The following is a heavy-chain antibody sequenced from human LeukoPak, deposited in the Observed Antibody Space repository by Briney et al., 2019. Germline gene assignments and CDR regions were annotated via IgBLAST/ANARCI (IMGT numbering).Heavy chain of an antibody. CDR2: TYYRSKWYS. J-gene: IGHJ2*01. D-gene: IGHD3-22*01. V-gene: IGHV6-1*01. CDR3: ASPDYYDSSGQDWYFDL. CDR1: GDSVSGNRAA. Sequence: SQTLSLTCAISGDSVSGNRAAWNWIRRSPSRGLEWLGRTYYRSKWYSDYAISVKSRITVNTDTSKNQFSLQLDSVTPEDTALYYCASPDYYDSSGQDWYFDLWGRGTLVTVSS.